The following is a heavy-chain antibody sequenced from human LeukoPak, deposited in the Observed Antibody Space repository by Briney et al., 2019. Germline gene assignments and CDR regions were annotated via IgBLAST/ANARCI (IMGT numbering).Heavy chain of an antibody. J-gene: IGHJ4*02. CDR3: AKGTGYTSSSGSVLDY. Sequence: PGGSLRLSCAASGFTFSSYSMNWVRQAPGKGLEWVSYISSSSSTIYYADSVKGRFTISRDNAKNSLYLQMNSLRDEDTAVYYCAKGTGYTSSSGSVLDYWGPGTLVTVSS. V-gene: IGHV3-48*02. D-gene: IGHD6-6*01. CDR1: GFTFSSYS. CDR2: ISSSSSTI.